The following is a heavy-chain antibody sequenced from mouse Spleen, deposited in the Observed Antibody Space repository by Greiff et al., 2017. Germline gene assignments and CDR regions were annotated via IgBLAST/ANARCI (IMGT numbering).Heavy chain of an antibody. CDR1: GYTFTSYG. CDR2: IYPRSGNT. Sequence: QVQLQQSGAELARPGASVKLSCKASGYTFTSYGISWVKQRTGQGLEWIGEIYPRSGNTYYNEKFKGKATLTADKSYSTAYMELRSLTSEDSAVYFCARGGYYGSSPYAMDYWGQGTSVTVSS. V-gene: IGHV1-81*01. J-gene: IGHJ4*01. D-gene: IGHD1-1*01. CDR3: ARGGYYGSSPYAMDY.